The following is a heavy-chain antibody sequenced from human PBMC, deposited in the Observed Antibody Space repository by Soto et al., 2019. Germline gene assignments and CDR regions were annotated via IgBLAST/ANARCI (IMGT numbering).Heavy chain of an antibody. CDR1: GFTFSSYS. D-gene: IGHD2-15*01. V-gene: IGHV3-48*02. J-gene: IGHJ4*02. Sequence: ESGGGLVQPGGSLRLSCAASGFTFSSYSMNWVRQAPGKGLEWVSYISSRSSTIYYADSVKGRFTISRDNAKNSLYLQMNSLRDEDTAVYYCARDLGGTDCSGGSCYVGLDYWGQGTLVTVSS. CDR3: ARDLGGTDCSGGSCYVGLDY. CDR2: ISSRSSTI.